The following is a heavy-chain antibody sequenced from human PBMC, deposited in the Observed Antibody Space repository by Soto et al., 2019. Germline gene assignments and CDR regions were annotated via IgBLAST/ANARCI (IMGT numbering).Heavy chain of an antibody. J-gene: IGHJ4*02. CDR3: ARAYGATWYFFGY. CDR2: LFSGGDT. Sequence: GGSQRLSSTASGFNVETYHVSWVRQAPGKGLEWVAVLFSGGDTKYGDSMKGRVTLSRDNSKNTLYLQMNNLRAEDTAVYYCARAYGATWYFFGYWGQGSMVTVSS. D-gene: IGHD6-13*01. V-gene: IGHV3-66*01. CDR1: GFNVETYH.